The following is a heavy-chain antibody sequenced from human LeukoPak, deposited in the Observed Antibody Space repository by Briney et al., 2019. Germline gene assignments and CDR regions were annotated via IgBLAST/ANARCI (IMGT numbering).Heavy chain of an antibody. D-gene: IGHD3-10*01. CDR2: IIPILGIA. J-gene: IGHJ4*02. Sequence: SVKVSCKASGYTFTSYYMHWVRQAPGQGLEWMGRIIPILGIANYAQKFQGRVTITADKSTSTAYMELSSLRSEDTAVYYCARGIGGSGNYWGQGTLVTVSS. V-gene: IGHV1-69*04. CDR3: ARGIGGSGNY. CDR1: GYTFTSYY.